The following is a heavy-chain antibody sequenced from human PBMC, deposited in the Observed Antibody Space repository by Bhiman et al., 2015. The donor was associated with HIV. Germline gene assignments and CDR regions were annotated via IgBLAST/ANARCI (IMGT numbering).Heavy chain of an antibody. V-gene: IGHV3-20*04. CDR3: ARAFGSGGYTSSWYLGLGAFDL. CDR2: INWNGGNI. Sequence: EVHLVDSGGGVVRPGGSLRLSCAASGFTFDDYGMSWVRQVPGKGLEWVSGINWNGGNIGYADSVKGRFSISRDNAKKSLYLQMNSLRPEDTAFYYCARAFGSGGYTSSWYLGLGAFDLWGQGTMVTVSS. D-gene: IGHD6-13*01. J-gene: IGHJ3*01. CDR1: GFTFDDYG.